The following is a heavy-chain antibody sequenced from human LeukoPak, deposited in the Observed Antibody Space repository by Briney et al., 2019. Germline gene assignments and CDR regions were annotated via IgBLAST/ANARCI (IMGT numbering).Heavy chain of an antibody. V-gene: IGHV3-23*01. CDR3: AKDPAYYGDYEPSFGY. CDR1: GFTFSSYA. J-gene: IGHJ4*02. CDR2: ISGSGGST. Sequence: GGSLRLSCAASGFTFSSYAMSWVRQAPGKGLEWVSAISGSGGSTYYADSVKGRFTISRDNSKNTLYLQMNSLRAEDTAVYYCAKDPAYYGDYEPSFGYWGQGTLVTVSS. D-gene: IGHD4-17*01.